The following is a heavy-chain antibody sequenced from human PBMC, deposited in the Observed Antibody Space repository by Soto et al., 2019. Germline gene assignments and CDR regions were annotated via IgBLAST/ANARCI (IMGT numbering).Heavy chain of an antibody. J-gene: IGHJ6*02. Sequence: QVQLVESGGGVVQPGRSLRLSCAASGLTFNSYGMHWVRQAPGKGLEWVAVISYDGSNKYYADSVKGRFTISRDNSKNTLYLQMNSLRAEVTAVYYCAKVVGVVALYYYGLDVWGQGTTVTVSS. CDR1: GLTFNSYG. V-gene: IGHV3-30*18. D-gene: IGHD3-10*01. CDR3: AKVVGVVALYYYGLDV. CDR2: ISYDGSNK.